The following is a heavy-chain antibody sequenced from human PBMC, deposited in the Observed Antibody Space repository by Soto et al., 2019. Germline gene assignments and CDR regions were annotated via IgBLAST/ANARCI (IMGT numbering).Heavy chain of an antibody. Sequence: QVQLQESGPGLVKPSQTLSLTCTVSGGSISSGGYYWSWIRQHPGKGLEWIGCTYYSGSTYYTPSLKSRVTTSLHTSNTQLSLTLRSATAPETAVDYCALGTSSYSSRCLAAWGKGTTVTFS. CDR3: ALGTSSYSSRCLAA. CDR2: TYYSGST. V-gene: IGHV4-31*03. CDR1: GGSISSGGYY. D-gene: IGHD2-15*01. J-gene: IGHJ6*03.